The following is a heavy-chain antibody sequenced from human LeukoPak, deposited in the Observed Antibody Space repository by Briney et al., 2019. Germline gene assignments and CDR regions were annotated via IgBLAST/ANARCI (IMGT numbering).Heavy chain of an antibody. CDR3: ARVTLYGALGGYFDY. CDR2: TSYDGSDK. V-gene: IGHV3-30-3*01. D-gene: IGHD4-17*01. J-gene: IGHJ4*02. CDR1: GFTFSSFA. Sequence: GGSLRLSCAASGFTFSSFAMRWVRQAPGKGLEWVAVTSYDGSDKNYADSVKGRFTISRDNSKNTLYLQMSSLRVEDTAVYYCARVTLYGALGGYFDYWGQGTLVTVSS.